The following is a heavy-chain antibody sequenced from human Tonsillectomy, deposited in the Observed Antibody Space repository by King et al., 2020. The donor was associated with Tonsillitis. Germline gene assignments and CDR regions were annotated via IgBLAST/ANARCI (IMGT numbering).Heavy chain of an antibody. CDR3: ASNPGDYGDPYYFDY. Sequence: VQLQESGPGLVKPSGTLSLTCAVSGGSISSSNWWNWVRQPPGKGLEWIGEIYHSGSTNYNPSLKSRVTISVDKSKNQFSLKLRSVTAADTAVYYCASNPGDYGDPYYFDYWGQGTLVTVSS. D-gene: IGHD4-17*01. J-gene: IGHJ4*02. CDR1: GGSISSSNW. CDR2: IYHSGST. V-gene: IGHV4-4*02.